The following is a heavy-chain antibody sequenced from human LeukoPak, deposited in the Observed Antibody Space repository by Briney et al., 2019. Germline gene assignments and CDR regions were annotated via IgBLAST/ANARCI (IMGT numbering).Heavy chain of an antibody. CDR3: ARSPAGDAWPPAYYMDV. J-gene: IGHJ6*03. Sequence: HPGGSLRLSCAASEFSFSTYWMSWVRQAPGKGLEWVANLKEDGTEKYYVGSVKGRFTISRDNATKSLYLQMNSLRDDDTAVYFCARSPAGDAWPPAYYMDVWGKGTTVTVSS. V-gene: IGHV3-7*01. CDR1: EFSFSTYW. CDR2: LKEDGTEK. D-gene: IGHD3-10*01.